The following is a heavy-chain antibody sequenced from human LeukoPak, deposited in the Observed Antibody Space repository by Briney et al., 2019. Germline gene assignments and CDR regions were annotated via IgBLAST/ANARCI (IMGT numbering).Heavy chain of an antibody. CDR3: AKDGIPQAPYSSSWPDY. J-gene: IGHJ4*02. V-gene: IGHV3-9*01. CDR2: ISWNSGSI. D-gene: IGHD6-13*01. CDR1: GFTFDDYA. Sequence: GRSLRLSCAASGFTFDDYAMHWVRQAPGKGLEWVSGISWNSGSIGYADSVKGLFTISRDNAKNSLYLQMNSLRAEDTALYYCAKDGIPQAPYSSSWPDYWGQGTLVTVSS.